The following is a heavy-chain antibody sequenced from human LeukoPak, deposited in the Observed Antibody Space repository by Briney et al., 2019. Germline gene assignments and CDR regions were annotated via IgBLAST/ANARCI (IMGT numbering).Heavy chain of an antibody. Sequence: SETLSLTCTVSGGSISSYYWSWIRQPPGKGLEWIEYIYYSGSTNYNPSLKSRVTISVDTSKNQFSLKLSSVTAADTAVYYCARGYDRRHNWFDPWGQGTLVTVSS. D-gene: IGHD3-16*01. CDR3: ARGYDRRHNWFDP. CDR1: GGSISSYY. CDR2: IYYSGST. V-gene: IGHV4-59*01. J-gene: IGHJ5*02.